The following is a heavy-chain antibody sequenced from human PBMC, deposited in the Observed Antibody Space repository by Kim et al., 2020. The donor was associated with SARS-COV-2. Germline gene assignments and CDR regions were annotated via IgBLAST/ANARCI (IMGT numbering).Heavy chain of an antibody. J-gene: IGHJ4*02. V-gene: IGHV5-10-1*01. CDR1: GYSFTSYW. D-gene: IGHD4-17*01. CDR2: IDPSDSYT. CDR3: ATTYVGGTVTTP. Sequence: GESLKISCKGSGYSFTSYWISWVRQMPGKGLEWMGRIDPSDSYTNYSPSFQGHVTISADKSISTAYLQWSSLKASDTAMYYCATTYVGGTVTTPWGQGTLVTVSS.